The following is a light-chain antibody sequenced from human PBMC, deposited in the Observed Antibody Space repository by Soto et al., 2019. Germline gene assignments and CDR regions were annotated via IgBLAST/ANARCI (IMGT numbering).Light chain of an antibody. J-gene: IGKJ2*01. CDR2: VAS. CDR1: QRITSY. V-gene: IGKV1-39*01. Sequence: IQLTQSPSFLSFSLGDRATITCRSSQRITSYLSWYQQKPGKAPKLLINVASTLQSGVPSRFSGSGSGTEFTLTISSLHPDDFATYYCQQYESYSSTLGQGTKVEI. CDR3: QQYESYSST.